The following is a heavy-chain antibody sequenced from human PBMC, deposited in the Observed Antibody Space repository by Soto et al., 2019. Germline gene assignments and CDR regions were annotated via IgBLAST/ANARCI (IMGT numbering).Heavy chain of an antibody. J-gene: IGHJ6*02. V-gene: IGHV4-31*03. CDR2: IYYSGST. CDR3: ARDGPPGGGNSYYYYYGMDV. Sequence: QVQLQESGPGLVKPSQTLSLTCTVSGGSISSGGYYWSWIRQHPGKGLEWIGYIYYSGSTYYNPSLKSRVTISVDTSKNQFSLKLSSVTAADTAVYYCARDGPPGGGNSYYYYYGMDVWGQGTTVTVSS. D-gene: IGHD2-21*02. CDR1: GGSISSGGYY.